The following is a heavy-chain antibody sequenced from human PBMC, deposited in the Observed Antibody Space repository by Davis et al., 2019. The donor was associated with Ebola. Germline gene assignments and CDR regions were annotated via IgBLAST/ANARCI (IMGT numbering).Heavy chain of an antibody. CDR3: ARRLGVSKDTRHDH. D-gene: IGHD2-15*01. V-gene: IGHV1-8*01. CDR2: MNPNSGNT. J-gene: IGHJ4*02. Sequence: ASVNVSRKASGYTFTSYDINWVRQATGQGLEWMGWMNPNSGNTGYAQKFQGRVTMTRNTSISTAYMEVSSLRSEDTAVYYCARRLGVSKDTRHDHWGQGTLVTVSS. CDR1: GYTFTSYD.